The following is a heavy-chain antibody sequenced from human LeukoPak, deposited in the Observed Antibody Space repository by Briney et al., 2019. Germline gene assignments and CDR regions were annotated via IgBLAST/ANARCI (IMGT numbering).Heavy chain of an antibody. CDR1: GGSISSSNW. CDR3: ARVRGVVVATADYYYMDV. J-gene: IGHJ6*03. CDR2: IYHSGST. Sequence: SETLSLTCAVSGGSISSSNWWSWVRQPPGKGLEWIGEIYHSGSTNYNPSLKSRVTISVDTSKNQFSLKLSSVTAADTAVYYCARVRGVVVATADYYYMDVWGKGTTVTVSS. D-gene: IGHD2-15*01. V-gene: IGHV4-4*02.